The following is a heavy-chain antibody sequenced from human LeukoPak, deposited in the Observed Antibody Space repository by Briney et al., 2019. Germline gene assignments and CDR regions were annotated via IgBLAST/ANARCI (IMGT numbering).Heavy chain of an antibody. D-gene: IGHD3-10*01. J-gene: IGHJ4*02. V-gene: IGHV3-74*01. CDR2: INSDGSST. CDR3: AKDLRMGGSGSYYPDY. Sequence: GGSLRLSCAASGFTFSSYWMHWVRQAPGKGLVWVSRINSDGSSTSYADPVKGRFTISRDNAKNTLYLQMNSLRAEDTAVYYCAKDLRMGGSGSYYPDYWGQGTLVTVSS. CDR1: GFTFSSYW.